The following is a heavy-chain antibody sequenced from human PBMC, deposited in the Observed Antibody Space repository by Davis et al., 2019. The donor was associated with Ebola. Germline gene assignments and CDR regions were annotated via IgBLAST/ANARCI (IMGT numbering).Heavy chain of an antibody. J-gene: IGHJ5*02. D-gene: IGHD6-6*01. CDR2: ISSGGGAP. CDR3: AKGGGTSSSDFRRT. Sequence: GGSLRLSCAASGFTFCTYAMGWVRQAPGRGLEWVSDISSGGGAPYYADSVKGRFTISRDNSKNTLYLQMNSLRAEDTAVYYCAKGGGTSSSDFRRTWGQGTLVTVSS. CDR1: GFTFCTYA. V-gene: IGHV3-23*01.